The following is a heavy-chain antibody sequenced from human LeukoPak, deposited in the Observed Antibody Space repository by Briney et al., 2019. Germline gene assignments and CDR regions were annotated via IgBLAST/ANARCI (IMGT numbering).Heavy chain of an antibody. V-gene: IGHV4-59*01. CDR2: IYYSGST. J-gene: IGHJ4*02. D-gene: IGHD6-19*01. CDR1: GGSISSYY. Sequence: PSETLSLTCTVSGGSISSYYWSWIRQPPGKGLEWIGYIYYSGSTNYSPSLKSRVTISVDTSKNQFSLKLSSVTAADTAVYYCARSVSQQWLDYWGQGTLVTVSS. CDR3: ARSVSQQWLDY.